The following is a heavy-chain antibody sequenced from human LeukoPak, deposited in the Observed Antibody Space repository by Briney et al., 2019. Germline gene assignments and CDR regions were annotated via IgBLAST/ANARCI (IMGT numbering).Heavy chain of an antibody. CDR3: ARGLGRTVMVTRGGVRFDY. D-gene: IGHD5-18*01. J-gene: IGHJ4*02. CDR2: MNPNSGNT. V-gene: IGHV1-8*01. Sequence: GASVKVSCKASGYTFTSFDINWVRQAPGQGLEWMGWMNPNSGNTGYAHKFQGRVTMTRNTSISTAYMELSSLRSEDAAVYYCARGLGRTVMVTRGGVRFDYWGQGTLVTVSS. CDR1: GYTFTSFD.